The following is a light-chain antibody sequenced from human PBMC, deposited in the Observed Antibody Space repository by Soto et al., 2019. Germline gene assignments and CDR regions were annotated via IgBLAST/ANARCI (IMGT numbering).Light chain of an antibody. Sequence: EIVLTQSPGTLSLSPGERATLSCRASQSVSSSYLAWYQHKPGQAPRLLMYDAFSRATGIPDRFSGSGSGTDFTLTISRLEPEDFAVYYCQQYGSLWTFGQGTKLEI. CDR2: DAF. CDR1: QSVSSSY. V-gene: IGKV3-20*01. J-gene: IGKJ2*02. CDR3: QQYGSLWT.